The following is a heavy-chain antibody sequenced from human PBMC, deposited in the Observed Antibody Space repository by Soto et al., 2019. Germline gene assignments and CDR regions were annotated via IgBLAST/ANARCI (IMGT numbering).Heavy chain of an antibody. D-gene: IGHD5-12*01. V-gene: IGHV1-18*01. J-gene: IGHJ5*02. CDR2: ISAYNGNT. CDR1: GYTFTSYG. CDR3: AIHSTGYEDS. Sequence: ASVKVSCKASGYTFTSYGISWVRQAPGQGLEWMGWISAYNGNTNYAQKLQGRVTMTTDTSTSTAYMELSSLRASDTAMYFCAIHSTGYEDSWGQGTLVTVSS.